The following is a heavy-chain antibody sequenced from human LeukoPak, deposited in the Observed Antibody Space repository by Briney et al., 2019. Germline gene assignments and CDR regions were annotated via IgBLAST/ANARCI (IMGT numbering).Heavy chain of an antibody. J-gene: IGHJ4*02. CDR3: ARIPGGSGSQSDY. D-gene: IGHD3-10*01. Sequence: GGSLRLSCAASGFTFSSYWMHWVRQAPGKGLVWVSRINSDGGSTFYADSVKGRFTTSRDNAENTVYLQMNSLRADDTAVYYCARIPGGSGSQSDYWGQGTLVIVSS. CDR2: INSDGGST. CDR1: GFTFSSYW. V-gene: IGHV3-74*01.